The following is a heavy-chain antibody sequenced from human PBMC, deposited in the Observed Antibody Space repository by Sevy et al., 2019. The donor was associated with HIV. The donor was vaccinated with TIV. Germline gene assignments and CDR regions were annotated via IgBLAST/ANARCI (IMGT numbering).Heavy chain of an antibody. CDR2: IYYSGRT. Sequence: SETLSLTCSVSGDSISSSSYYWVWIRQPPGKGLEWIGTIYYSGRTYYNPSLKSRVTVSVDTSKNQFSLRVISVTAADTAVYYCASIKIFGVVSDYSDYWGQGTLVTVSS. CDR3: ASIKIFGVVSDYSDY. V-gene: IGHV4-39*01. J-gene: IGHJ4*02. CDR1: GDSISSSSYY. D-gene: IGHD3-3*01.